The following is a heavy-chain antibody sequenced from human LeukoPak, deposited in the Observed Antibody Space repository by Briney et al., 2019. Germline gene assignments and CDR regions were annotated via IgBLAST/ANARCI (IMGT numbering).Heavy chain of an antibody. V-gene: IGHV3-48*04. D-gene: IGHD3-10*01. CDR1: GFTSSSYS. CDR3: ARSNYGSGSYD. Sequence: PGGSLRLSCAASGFTSSSYSMNWVRQAPGKGLEWVSYITSSSSAIYYADSVKGRFTISRDNAKNSLYLQMNSLRAEDTAVYYCARSNYGSGSYDWGQGTLVTVSS. CDR2: ITSSSSAI. J-gene: IGHJ4*02.